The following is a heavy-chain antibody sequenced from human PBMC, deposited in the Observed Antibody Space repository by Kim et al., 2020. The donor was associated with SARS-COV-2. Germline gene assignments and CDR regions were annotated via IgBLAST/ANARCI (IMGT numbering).Heavy chain of an antibody. CDR3: ARHGDSSRWFYYYYGMDV. CDR2: IYDNGNI. D-gene: IGHD6-13*01. J-gene: IGHJ6*02. Sequence: SETLSLTCTVSGASISSSSYYWGWIRQSPGKGLEWIGSIYDNGNIYYNPSLKSRVTLSVDTSENQISLRLTSVTATDTGVYYCARHGDSSRWFYYYYGMDVWGQGTTVTVSS. V-gene: IGHV4-39*01. CDR1: GASISSSSYY.